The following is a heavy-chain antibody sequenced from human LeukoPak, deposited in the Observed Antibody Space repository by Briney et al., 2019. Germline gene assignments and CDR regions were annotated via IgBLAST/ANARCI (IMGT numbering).Heavy chain of an antibody. V-gene: IGHV3-66*02. Sequence: PVGSLRLSSAVSGFTVSSNYFSWVRQAPGEGLEWVSVLYTEGTTYYADSVKGRFTISRDNSKNTVYIQMNSLRVEDTAVYYCASEGDWGEGTLVTVSS. J-gene: IGHJ4*02. CDR3: ASEGD. CDR2: LYTEGTT. D-gene: IGHD3-16*01. CDR1: GFTVSSNY.